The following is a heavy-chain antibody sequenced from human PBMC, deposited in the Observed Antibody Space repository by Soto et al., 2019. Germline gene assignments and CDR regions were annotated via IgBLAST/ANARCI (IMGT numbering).Heavy chain of an antibody. CDR3: ARGTYSSSWYVAYYYYGMDV. CDR2: ISYDGSNK. D-gene: IGHD6-13*01. J-gene: IGHJ6*02. Sequence: QVQLVESGGGVVQPGRSLRLSCAASGFTFSSYVMHWVRQAPGKGLEWVAVISYDGSNKYYADSVKGRFTISRDNSKNTLYLQMNSLRAEDTAVYYCARGTYSSSWYVAYYYYGMDVWGQGTTVTVSS. CDR1: GFTFSSYV. V-gene: IGHV3-30-3*01.